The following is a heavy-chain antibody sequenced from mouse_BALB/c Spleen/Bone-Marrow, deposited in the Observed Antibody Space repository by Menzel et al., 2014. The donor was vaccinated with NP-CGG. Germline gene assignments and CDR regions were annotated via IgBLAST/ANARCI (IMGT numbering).Heavy chain of an antibody. D-gene: IGHD2-4*01. CDR1: GYTFTDNW. J-gene: IGHJ4*01. CDR3: ARGGHDFSLDY. V-gene: IGHV1-69*01. Sequence: QVQLQQSGAELGMPGASVKMSCKASGYTFTDNWIYWVKQRPGQGLEWIGAIDTSDSYTNYNQKFMGKASLTVDASSSTAYGQVSSLTSDDSAVYYCARGGHDFSLDYWGQGTSVTVSS. CDR2: IDTSDSYT.